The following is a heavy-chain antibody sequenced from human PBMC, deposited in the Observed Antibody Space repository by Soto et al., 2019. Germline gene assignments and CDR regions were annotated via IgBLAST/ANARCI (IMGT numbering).Heavy chain of an antibody. CDR3: ATQRMVSAINWFDP. D-gene: IGHD2-8*01. V-gene: IGHV1-24*01. J-gene: IGHJ5*02. CDR2: FDPEDGET. Sequence: ASVKVSCKVSGYTLTELSMHWVRQAPGKGLEWMGGFDPEDGETIYAQKFQGGVTMTEDTSTDTAYMELSSLRSEDTAVYYCATQRMVSAINWFDPCGQGTLVTVSS. CDR1: GYTLTELS.